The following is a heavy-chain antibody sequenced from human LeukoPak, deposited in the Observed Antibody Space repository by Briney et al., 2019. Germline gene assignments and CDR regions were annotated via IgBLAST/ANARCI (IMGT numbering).Heavy chain of an antibody. J-gene: IGHJ5*01. V-gene: IGHV1-2*02. D-gene: IGHD3-10*01. CDR3: ARGTKLVWFGDVRGAPRTKKWFDS. CDR2: INPNSGIP. CDR1: GYTFTSSY. Sequence: ASVKASCKPSGYTFTSSYMHWVRQAPGQGPEWMGWINPNSGIPDYAQKVQGRVTVTRNTSISTAYMELSRLRSEDTAVYYCARGTKLVWFGDVRGAPRTKKWFDSWGQGTLVTVSS.